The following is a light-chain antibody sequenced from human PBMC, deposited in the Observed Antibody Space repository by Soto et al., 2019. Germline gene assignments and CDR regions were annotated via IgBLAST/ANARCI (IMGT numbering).Light chain of an antibody. J-gene: IGLJ1*01. Sequence: QSVLTQPPSVSGAPGQRVTISCTGSSSNIGAGYDVHWYQQLPGTDPKLLIYGNSNRPSGVPDQFSGSKSGTSASLAITGLQAEDEADYYCQSYDSSLSGYVFGTGTKLTVL. CDR2: GNS. CDR3: QSYDSSLSGYV. CDR1: SSNIGAGYD. V-gene: IGLV1-40*01.